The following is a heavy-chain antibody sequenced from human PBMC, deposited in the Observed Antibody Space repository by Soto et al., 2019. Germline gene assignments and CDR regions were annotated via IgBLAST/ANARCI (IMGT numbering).Heavy chain of an antibody. CDR2: ISGSGGST. Sequence: GGSLRLSCAASGFTFSSYAMSWVRQAPGKGLEWVSAISGSGGSTYYADSVKGRFTISRDNSKNTLYLQMNSLRAEDTAVYYCAKDLHTRFLEWLSYYYGMDVWGQGTTVTISS. V-gene: IGHV3-23*01. CDR1: GFTFSSYA. D-gene: IGHD3-3*01. CDR3: AKDLHTRFLEWLSYYYGMDV. J-gene: IGHJ6*02.